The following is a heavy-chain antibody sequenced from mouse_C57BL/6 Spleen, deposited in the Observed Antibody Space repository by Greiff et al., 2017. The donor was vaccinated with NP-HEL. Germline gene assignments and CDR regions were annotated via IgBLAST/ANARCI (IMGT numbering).Heavy chain of an antibody. CDR3: ARRTDYDSYAMDY. V-gene: IGHV1-52*01. CDR2: IDPSDSET. J-gene: IGHJ4*01. D-gene: IGHD2-4*01. Sequence: VQLQQPGAELVRPGSSVKLSCKASGYTFTSYWMHWVKQRPIQGLEWIGNIDPSDSETHYNQKFKDKATLTVDKSSSTAYMQLSSLTSEDSAVYYCARRTDYDSYAMDYWGQGTSVTVSS. CDR1: GYTFTSYW.